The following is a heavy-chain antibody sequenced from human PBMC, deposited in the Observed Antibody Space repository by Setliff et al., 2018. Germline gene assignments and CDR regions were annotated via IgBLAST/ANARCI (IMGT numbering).Heavy chain of an antibody. D-gene: IGHD3-3*01. J-gene: IGHJ3*02. V-gene: IGHV4-59*11. Sequence: SETLSLTCTVSGGSISNHYWCWIRQPPGKGLVWLGNISHSGNSNSNPSLSSRFTISVDTSKNQFSLKMSSVTAADTAVYYCARHNYFMIFGVDDAFDIWGQGTTVTVSS. CDR1: GGSISNHY. CDR2: ISHSGNS. CDR3: ARHNYFMIFGVDDAFDI.